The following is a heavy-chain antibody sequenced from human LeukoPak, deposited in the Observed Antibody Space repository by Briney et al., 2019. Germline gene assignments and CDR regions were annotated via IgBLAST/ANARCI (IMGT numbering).Heavy chain of an antibody. CDR2: ISASGADT. D-gene: IGHD6-19*01. CDR1: GFTFSSYA. Sequence: GGSLRLSCAASGFTFSSYAMSWVRQAPGKGLEWVSGISASGADTYYPDSVRGRFTISRDNSKNTLYLQMNSLRAEDTAVYYCAKDRETDSGWSFDYWGQGTLVTVSS. J-gene: IGHJ4*02. V-gene: IGHV3-23*01. CDR3: AKDRETDSGWSFDY.